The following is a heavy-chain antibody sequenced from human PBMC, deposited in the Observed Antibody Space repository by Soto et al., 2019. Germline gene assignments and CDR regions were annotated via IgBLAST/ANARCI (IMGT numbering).Heavy chain of an antibody. D-gene: IGHD5-12*01. CDR2: IYHSGST. J-gene: IGHJ6*02. CDR1: GGSISSSNW. Sequence: SETLSLTCAVSGGSISSSNWWSWVRQPPGKGLEWIGEIYHSGSTNYNPSLKSRVTISVDKSKNQFSLKLSSVTAADTAVYYCARGDIVATTYYYYYYGMDVWGQGTTVT. V-gene: IGHV4-4*02. CDR3: ARGDIVATTYYYYYYGMDV.